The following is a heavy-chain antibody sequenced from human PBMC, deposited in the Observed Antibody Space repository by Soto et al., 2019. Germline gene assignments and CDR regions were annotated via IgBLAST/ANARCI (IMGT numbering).Heavy chain of an antibody. Sequence: QVQLQESGPGLVKPSQTLSLTCTVSGGSISSGGYYWSWIRQHPGKGLEWIGYIYYSGSTYYNPSLKSQVTISVDTSKNQFSLKLSSVTAADTAVYYCAREGFLGYCSSTSCYAPVSWFDPWGQGTLVTVSS. CDR1: GGSISSGGYY. D-gene: IGHD2-2*01. V-gene: IGHV4-31*01. J-gene: IGHJ5*02. CDR2: IYYSGST. CDR3: AREGFLGYCSSTSCYAPVSWFDP.